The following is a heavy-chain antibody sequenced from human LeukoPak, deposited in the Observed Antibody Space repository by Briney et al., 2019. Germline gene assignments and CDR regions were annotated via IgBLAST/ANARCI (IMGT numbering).Heavy chain of an antibody. CDR2: INPNSGGT. CDR3: ARVRGNDAFDI. V-gene: IGHV1-2*02. J-gene: IGHJ3*02. Sequence: ASVKVSCKASGYTFTGYYMHWVRQAPGQGLEWMGWINPNSGGTNYAQKFQGRVTMTRDTSTSTVYMELSSLRSDDTAVYYCARVRGNDAFDIWGQGTMVTVSS. CDR1: GYTFTGYY.